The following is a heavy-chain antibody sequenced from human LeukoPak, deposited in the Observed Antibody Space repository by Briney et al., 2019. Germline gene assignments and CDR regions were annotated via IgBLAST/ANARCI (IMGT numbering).Heavy chain of an antibody. V-gene: IGHV5-51*01. D-gene: IGHD3-16*01. CDR3: ERQEGGGQFFFDS. CDR2: ILPGDSDT. J-gene: IGHJ4*02. CDR1: GYTFTYW. Sequence: GEPLTISCKGFGYTFTYWIAWVRQTPGKGLEWMGIILPGDSDTRYSPSFQGQVTISVDKSLSTAYLQWSSLKASDTAMYYCERQEGGGQFFFDSWGQGSLVTVSS.